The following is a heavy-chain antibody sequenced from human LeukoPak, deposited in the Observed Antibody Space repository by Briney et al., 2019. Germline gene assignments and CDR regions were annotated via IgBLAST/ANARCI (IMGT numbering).Heavy chain of an antibody. CDR1: GYTFIDYT. CDR3: AREAPYYYDSSGYCPLLY. V-gene: IGHV1-3*01. CDR2: INGGSGNT. D-gene: IGHD3-22*01. Sequence: ASVKVSCKASGYTFIDYTMHWLRQAPGQRLDWMGWINGGSGNTKYSPEFQGRVTITRDTSASTGYMELSSLRSEDTAVYYCAREAPYYYDSSGYCPLLYWGQGTLVTVSS. J-gene: IGHJ4*02.